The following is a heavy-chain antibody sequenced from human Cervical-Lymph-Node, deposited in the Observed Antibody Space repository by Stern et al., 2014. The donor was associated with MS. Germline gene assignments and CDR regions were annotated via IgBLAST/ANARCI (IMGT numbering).Heavy chain of an antibody. CDR3: ARGYCSGGACFSTPFDS. D-gene: IGHD2-15*01. J-gene: IGHJ4*02. V-gene: IGHV4-31*03. CDR1: GGYISSDGYY. CDR2: IYYSRET. Sequence: QVQLQESGPGLVKPSQTLSLTCTVSGGYISSDGYYWSWIRRHPGKGLEWIGYIYYSRETYSNPSLNRCVTISSDTSQNQFSLKLTSVTAADTAIYYCARGYCSGGACFSTPFDSWGQGTLVTVSS.